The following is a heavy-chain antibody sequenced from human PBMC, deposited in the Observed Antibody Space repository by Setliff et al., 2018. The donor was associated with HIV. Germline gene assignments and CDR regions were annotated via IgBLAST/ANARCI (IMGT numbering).Heavy chain of an antibody. CDR2: SSPTSSSK. CDR1: GFSLGDFM. CDR3: AKRYNFWSGYYDY. J-gene: IGHJ4*02. V-gene: IGHV3-48*01. Sequence: GSLRLSCTASGFSLGDFMLTWVRQAPGKGLQWVSDSSPTSSSKLYAESVKGRFTISRDNAKNSLYLQMNSLRVEDTAVYYCAKRYNFWSGYYDYWGQGTLVTVSS. D-gene: IGHD3-3*01.